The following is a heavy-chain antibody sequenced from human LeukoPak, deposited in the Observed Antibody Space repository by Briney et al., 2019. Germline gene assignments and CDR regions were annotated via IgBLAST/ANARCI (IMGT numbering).Heavy chain of an antibody. CDR3: ARIFGGFD. Sequence: GSLRLSCATSGFTFSGSGVHWVRQASGKGLEWIGEIHHSGSTNYNPSLKSRLTVSVDKSQNQFSLKLSSVTAADTAVYYCARIFGGFDWGQGTLVTVSS. J-gene: IGHJ4*02. CDR1: GFTFSGSG. V-gene: IGHV4-4*02. CDR2: IHHSGST. D-gene: IGHD3-3*01.